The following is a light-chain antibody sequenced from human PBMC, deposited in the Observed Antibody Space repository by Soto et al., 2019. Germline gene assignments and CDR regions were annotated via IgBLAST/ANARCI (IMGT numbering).Light chain of an antibody. J-gene: IGLJ2*01. CDR2: YDS. CDR1: NIGSKS. V-gene: IGLV3-21*04. CDR3: QVWDSSSDHVV. Sequence: SYELTQPPSVSVAPGKTARITCGGNNIGSKSVHWYQQKPGQAPVLVIYYDSDRPSGIPERLSGSNSGNTATLTIRRVEAGDEADYYCQVWDSSSDHVVFGGGTKLTVL.